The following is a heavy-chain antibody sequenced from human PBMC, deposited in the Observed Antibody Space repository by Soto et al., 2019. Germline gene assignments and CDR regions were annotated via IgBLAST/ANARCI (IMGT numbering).Heavy chain of an antibody. CDR3: ARDLRSTRLDV. J-gene: IGHJ6*02. V-gene: IGHV3-33*01. CDR1: GLTFSNYG. D-gene: IGHD3-10*01. Sequence: QVQLVESGGGVVQPGRSLRLSCAASGLTFSNYGMHWVRQAPGKGLEWVAVIWYDGSKTYYADSVKGRFSISRDNSKNTLYLQMNNLRAEDTAVYFCARDLRSTRLDVWGQGTTVTVSS. CDR2: IWYDGSKT.